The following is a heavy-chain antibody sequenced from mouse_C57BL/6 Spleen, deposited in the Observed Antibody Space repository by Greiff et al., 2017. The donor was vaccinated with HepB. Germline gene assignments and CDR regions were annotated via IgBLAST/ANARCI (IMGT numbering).Heavy chain of an antibody. CDR1: GYTFTSYW. D-gene: IGHD3-2*02. CDR2: IDPSDSYT. V-gene: IGHV1-59*01. CDR3: ARGAQDGDFDY. Sequence: QVQLQQPGAELVRPGTSVKLSCKASGYTFTSYWMHWVKQRPGQGLEWIGVIDPSDSYTNYNQKFKGKATLTVDTSSSTAYMQLSSLTSEDSAVYYCARGAQDGDFDYWGQGTTLTVSS. J-gene: IGHJ2*01.